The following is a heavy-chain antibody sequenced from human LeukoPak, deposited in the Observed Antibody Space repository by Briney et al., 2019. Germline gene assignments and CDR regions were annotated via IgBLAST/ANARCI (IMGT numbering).Heavy chain of an antibody. D-gene: IGHD1-26*01. CDR3: AREGSKSGSLYYFDY. CDR2: IYSGGST. Sequence: GGSLRLSCAASGFTVSSNYMSWVHQAPGKGLEWVSVIYSGGSTYYADSVKGRFTISRDNSKNTLYLQMNSLRAEDTAVYYCAREGSKSGSLYYFDYWGQGTLVTVSS. CDR1: GFTVSSNY. J-gene: IGHJ4*02. V-gene: IGHV3-66*01.